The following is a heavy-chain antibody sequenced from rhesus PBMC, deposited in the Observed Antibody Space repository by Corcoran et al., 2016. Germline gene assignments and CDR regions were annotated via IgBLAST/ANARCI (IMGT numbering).Heavy chain of an antibody. CDR2: IYGNCPHT. CDR1: GGSISGYYY. CDR3: ASLPYYIGSYYPNRFDV. D-gene: IGHD3-16*01. J-gene: IGHJ5-1*01. Sequence: QVKLQQWGEGLVKPSETLSLTCAVYGGSISGYYYWRWIGQAPGKGLEWIGNIYGNCPHTTSTPSLKKRFTISKAPSKNQFSLKLSSVPAADTAVYYCASLPYYIGSYYPNRFDVWGPGVLVTVSS. V-gene: IGHV4-73*01.